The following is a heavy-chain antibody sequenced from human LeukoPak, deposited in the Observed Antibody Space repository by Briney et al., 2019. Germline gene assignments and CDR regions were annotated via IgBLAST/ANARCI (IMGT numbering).Heavy chain of an antibody. CDR3: AKAGLLWFGELFSHPLYYFDY. V-gene: IGHV3-30*02. J-gene: IGHJ4*02. CDR1: GFTFSSHG. Sequence: PGGSLRLSCAASGFTFSSHGMHWVRQAPGRGLEWLAFIRYDGSNKYYADSVKGRFTISRDNSKNTLYLQMNSLRAEDAAVYYCAKAGLLWFGELFSHPLYYFDYWGQGTLVTVSS. D-gene: IGHD3-10*01. CDR2: IRYDGSNK.